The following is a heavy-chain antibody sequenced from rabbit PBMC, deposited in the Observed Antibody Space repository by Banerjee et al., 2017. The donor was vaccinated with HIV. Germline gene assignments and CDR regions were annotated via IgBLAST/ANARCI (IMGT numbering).Heavy chain of an antibody. CDR3: ARSLGWGAGNL. CDR1: GFTFSSYV. D-gene: IGHD4-1*01. CDR2: IITDDSA. J-gene: IGHJ4*01. V-gene: IGHV1S8*01. Sequence: QEQLKESGGGLVQPGGSLTLSCKASGFTFSSYVITWVRQAPGKRLEWIGWIITDDSAYYASWVNGRFTISSDNAQNTVDLQMNSLTAADTATYFCARSLGWGAGNLWGPGTLVTVS.